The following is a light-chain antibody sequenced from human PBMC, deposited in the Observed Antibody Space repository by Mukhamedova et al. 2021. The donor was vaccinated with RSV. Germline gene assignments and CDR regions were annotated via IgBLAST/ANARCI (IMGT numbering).Light chain of an antibody. CDR1: QSLLHSNGYNY. J-gene: IGKJ5*01. CDR3: MQALRTPIT. Sequence: QSLLHSNGYNYLDWYLQKPGQSPQLLIYLGSNRASGVPDRFSGSGSGTDFTLKISRVEAEDVGIYYCMQALRTPITFGQGTRLE. V-gene: IGKV2-28*01. CDR2: LGS.